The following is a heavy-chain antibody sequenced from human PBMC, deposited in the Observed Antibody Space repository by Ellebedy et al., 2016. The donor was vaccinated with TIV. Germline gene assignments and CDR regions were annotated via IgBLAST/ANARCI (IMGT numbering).Heavy chain of an antibody. J-gene: IGHJ4*02. CDR3: AKDLSVVASGCDY. CDR1: GFTFAIYS. V-gene: IGHV3-48*01. CDR2: IPGSSSPI. Sequence: GGSLRLSXAASGFTFAIYSMNWVRQAPGKGLEWVSYIPGSSSPIYYADSVKGRFTVSRDNAKNSLFLQMNSLRTADTAVYYCAKDLSVVASGCDYWGQGTLVTVSS. D-gene: IGHD3-22*01.